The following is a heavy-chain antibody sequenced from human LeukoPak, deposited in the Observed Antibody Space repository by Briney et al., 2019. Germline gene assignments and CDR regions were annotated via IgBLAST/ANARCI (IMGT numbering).Heavy chain of an antibody. Sequence: SVKVSCKASGGSFSRYAISWVRQAPGQGLEWMGRIIPIFGIANYAQKFQGRVTITADKSTSTAYMELSSLRSEDTAVYYCARTYYYDSSGYHEDYWGQGTLVTVSS. J-gene: IGHJ4*02. D-gene: IGHD3-22*01. CDR3: ARTYYYDSSGYHEDY. V-gene: IGHV1-69*04. CDR1: GGSFSRYA. CDR2: IIPIFGIA.